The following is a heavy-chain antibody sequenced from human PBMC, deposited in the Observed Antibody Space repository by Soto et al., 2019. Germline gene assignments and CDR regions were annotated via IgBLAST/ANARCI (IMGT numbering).Heavy chain of an antibody. J-gene: IGHJ4*02. CDR3: AREVTVASYSFDF. CDR2: IIPIFNSA. V-gene: IGHV1-69*13. Sequence: GASVKVSCKASGGTFNNYALSWVRQAPGQGLEWMGGIIPIFNSANYAQKFQGRVTITADDSTSTAYMELRSLRPDDPAVYYCAREVTVASYSFDFWGQGTLVTVSS. D-gene: IGHD5-12*01. CDR1: GGTFNNYA.